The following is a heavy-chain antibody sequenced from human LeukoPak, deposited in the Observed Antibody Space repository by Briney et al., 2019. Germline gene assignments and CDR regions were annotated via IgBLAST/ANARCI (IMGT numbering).Heavy chain of an antibody. J-gene: IGHJ5*02. CDR3: ARDSRYCSSTSCYGRSGFDP. D-gene: IGHD2-2*01. CDR2: IYYSGST. Sequence: PSETLSLTCTVSGGSISSYYWSWIRQPPGKGLEWIGYIYYSGSTNYNPSLKSRVTISVDTSKNQFSLKLSSVTAADTAVYYCARDSRYCSSTSCYGRSGFDPWGQGTLVTVSS. V-gene: IGHV4-59*01. CDR1: GGSISSYY.